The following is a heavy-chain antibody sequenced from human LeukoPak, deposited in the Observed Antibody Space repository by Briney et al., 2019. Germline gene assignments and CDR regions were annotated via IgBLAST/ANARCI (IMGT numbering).Heavy chain of an antibody. D-gene: IGHD3-3*01. Sequence: GGSLRLSCAASGFTFSSYTMSWVRQAPGKGLEWVANIKLDGSEKNYVDSVKGRFTISRDNTKNSLYLQMNSLRAEDTAVFYCARDQYDTWSRRGNFDSWGQGTLVIVSS. CDR2: IKLDGSEK. V-gene: IGHV3-7*03. CDR1: GFTFSSYT. CDR3: ARDQYDTWSRRGNFDS. J-gene: IGHJ4*02.